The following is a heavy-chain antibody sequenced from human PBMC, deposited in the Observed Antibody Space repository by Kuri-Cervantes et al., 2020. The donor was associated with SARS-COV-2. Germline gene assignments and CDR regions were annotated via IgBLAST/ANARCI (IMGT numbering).Heavy chain of an antibody. CDR1: GYTFTSYY. J-gene: IGHJ4*02. D-gene: IGHD3-22*01. Sequence: ASVKVSCKASGYTFTSYYMHWVRQAPGQGLEWMGWINPNSGGTNYAQKFQGRVTMTRDTSISTAYMELSRLRSDDTAVYYCAKRYDTSGDYWHYFDYWGQGTLVTISS. CDR3: AKRYDTSGDYWHYFDY. CDR2: INPNSGGT. V-gene: IGHV1-2*02.